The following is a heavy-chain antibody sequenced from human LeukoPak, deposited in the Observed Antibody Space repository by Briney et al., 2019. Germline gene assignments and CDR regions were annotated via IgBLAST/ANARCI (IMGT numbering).Heavy chain of an antibody. CDR2: INAGNGNT. CDR1: GYTFTSYA. Sequence: ASVKVSCKASGYTFTSYAMHWVRQAPGQRLEWMGWINAGNGNTKYSQEFQGRVTITRDTSASTAYMELSSLRPEDMAVYYCARGSRKGIAAAAPFDYWGQGTLVTVSS. V-gene: IGHV1-3*03. D-gene: IGHD6-13*01. CDR3: ARGSRKGIAAAAPFDY. J-gene: IGHJ4*02.